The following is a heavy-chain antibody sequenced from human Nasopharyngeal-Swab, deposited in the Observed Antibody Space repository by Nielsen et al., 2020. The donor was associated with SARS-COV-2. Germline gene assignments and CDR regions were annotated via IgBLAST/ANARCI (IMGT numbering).Heavy chain of an antibody. CDR2: FYYSGIT. V-gene: IGHV4-59*12. D-gene: IGHD1-26*01. Sequence: SETLSLTCTVSGGSISSYYWSWIRQSPGKGLEWIGYFYYSGITNYNPSLKSRVTISVDMSKNQFSLKLSSVAAADTAVYYCSREVVGGLVDSWGQGTLVNVSS. J-gene: IGHJ4*02. CDR3: SREVVGGLVDS. CDR1: GGSISSYY.